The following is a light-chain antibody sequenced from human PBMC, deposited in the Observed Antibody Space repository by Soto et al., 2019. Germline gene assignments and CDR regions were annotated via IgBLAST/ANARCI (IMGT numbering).Light chain of an antibody. CDR2: DAS. J-gene: IGKJ5*01. V-gene: IGKV3-11*01. CDR1: QSVSNY. CDR3: QQRSSSIT. Sequence: EIVLTQSPATLSLSPGEIATLSCRASQSVSNYLAWYQQNPGQAPRLLIYDASRRVTGIPARFSGSGSGTDFTLTLSSLAPEDFAVYYCQQRSSSITSGQGTRLEIK.